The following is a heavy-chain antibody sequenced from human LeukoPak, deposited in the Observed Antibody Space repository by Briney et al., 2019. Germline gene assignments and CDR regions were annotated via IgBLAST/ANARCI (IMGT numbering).Heavy chain of an antibody. D-gene: IGHD3-10*01. J-gene: IGHJ4*02. CDR2: ISSSSSYI. Sequence: GGSLRLSCAASGFTFDDYAMHWVRQAPGKWLERVSSISSSSSYIYYADSVKGRFTISRDNAKNSLYLQMNSLRAEDTAVYYCARDQDGGGPHDYWGQGTLVTVSS. CDR1: GFTFDDYA. CDR3: ARDQDGGGPHDY. V-gene: IGHV3-21*01.